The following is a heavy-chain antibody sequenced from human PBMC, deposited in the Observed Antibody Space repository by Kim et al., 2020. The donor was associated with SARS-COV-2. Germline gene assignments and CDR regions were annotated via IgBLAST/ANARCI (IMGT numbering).Heavy chain of an antibody. Sequence: ASVKVSCKASGYTFTSYGMSWVRQAPGQGLEWMGMISACDGSTNYAQKLQGRVTMTTDTSTSTAYMELRSLRSEDTAVYYCARDRIMSFLGDAKGVGDWG. CDR1: GYTFTSYG. CDR3: ARDRIMSFLGDAKGVGD. J-gene: IGHJ1*01. CDR2: ISACDGST. V-gene: IGHV1-18*01. D-gene: IGHD3-16*01.